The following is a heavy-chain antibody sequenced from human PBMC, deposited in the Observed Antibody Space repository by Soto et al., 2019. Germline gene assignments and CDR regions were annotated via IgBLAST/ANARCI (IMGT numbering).Heavy chain of an antibody. Sequence: GGSLRLSCAASGFTFSSYAMRWVRQAPGKGLERVSVISNSGDSTYYADSGKGRCTISRDNSNNTLYRRRNSLRADDTAVHYGVARDGKYWGQGTLDTAPQ. CDR1: GFTFSSYA. V-gene: IGHV3-23*01. J-gene: IGHJ4*02. CDR3: VARDGKY. CDR2: ISNSGDST. D-gene: IGHD2-15*01.